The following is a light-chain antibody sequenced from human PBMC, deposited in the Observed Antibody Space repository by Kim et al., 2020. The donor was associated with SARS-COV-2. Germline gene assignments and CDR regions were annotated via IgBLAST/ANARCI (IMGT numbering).Light chain of an antibody. J-gene: IGKJ2*01. CDR3: QQYYSSPFT. CDR2: WAS. Sequence: DIAMTQSPDSLAVSLGERATINCKSSQSVLDRSNNQIYLAWYQQKPGQPPKLLISWASIRESGVPDRISGSGSGTDFTLTIISLQAEDVALYYCQQYYSSPFTFGQGTKLEI. CDR1: QSVLDRSNNQIY. V-gene: IGKV4-1*01.